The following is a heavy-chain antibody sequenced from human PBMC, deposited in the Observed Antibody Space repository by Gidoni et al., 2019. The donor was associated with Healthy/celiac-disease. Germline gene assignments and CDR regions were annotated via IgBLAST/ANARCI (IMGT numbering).Heavy chain of an antibody. Sequence: EVQLVESGGGLVQPGGSLRLSCAASGFTFSSYDMHWVRQATGKGLEWVSAIGTAGDTYYPGSVKGRFTISRENAKNSLYLQMNSLRAEDTAVYYCARGWTPQGHMDVWGKGTTVTVSS. CDR3: ARGWTPQGHMDV. J-gene: IGHJ6*03. V-gene: IGHV3-13*01. CDR1: GFTFSSYD. CDR2: IGTAGDT.